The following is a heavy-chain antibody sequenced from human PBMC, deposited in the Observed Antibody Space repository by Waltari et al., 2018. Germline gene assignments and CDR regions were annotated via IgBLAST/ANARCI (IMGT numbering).Heavy chain of an antibody. CDR2: INEDERER. CDR1: GFTLASYW. J-gene: IGHJ3*02. D-gene: IGHD1-26*01. Sequence: EVQLVESGGGLVQPGGSLRLSCAASGFTLASYWTNWVRQAQGKGLEWVANINEDERERSFVDSVKGRFTISRDNAKNTLYLQMNSLRVEDTAVYYCARGRSETYRGGVFDIWGQGTMVTVSS. CDR3: ARGRSETYRGGVFDI. V-gene: IGHV3-7*01.